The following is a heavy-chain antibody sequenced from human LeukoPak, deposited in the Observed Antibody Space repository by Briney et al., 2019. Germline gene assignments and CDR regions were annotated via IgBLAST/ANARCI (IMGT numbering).Heavy chain of an antibody. CDR3: ARHAPALGYCSGGSCVRAYFQH. CDR1: GGSISSYY. D-gene: IGHD2-15*01. Sequence: SETLSLTCTVSGGSISSYYWSWIRQPAGKGLEWIGRIYTSGSTNYNPSLKSRVTISVDTSKNQFSLKLSSVTAADTAVYYCARHAPALGYCSGGSCVRAYFQHWGQGTLVTVSS. J-gene: IGHJ1*01. CDR2: IYTSGST. V-gene: IGHV4-4*07.